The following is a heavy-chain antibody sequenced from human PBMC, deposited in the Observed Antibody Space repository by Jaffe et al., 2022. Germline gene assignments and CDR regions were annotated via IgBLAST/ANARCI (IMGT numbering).Heavy chain of an antibody. CDR2: IKDDGSQT. D-gene: IGHD1-1*01. Sequence: EVQLVESGGGLVQPGGSLRLSCAASGFTFSAYWMSWVRQTPDKGLEWLANIKDDGSQTYYVDSVKGRFTVSRENAKSSLYLQMNSLRAEDTAVYYCTRGTTGYWGQGTLVTVSS. CDR1: GFTFSAYW. V-gene: IGHV3-7*01. J-gene: IGHJ4*02. CDR3: TRGTTGY.